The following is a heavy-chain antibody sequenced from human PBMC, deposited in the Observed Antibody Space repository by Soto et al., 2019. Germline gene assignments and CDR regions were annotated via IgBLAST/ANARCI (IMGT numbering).Heavy chain of an antibody. J-gene: IGHJ4*02. CDR2: ISGRDGST. Sequence: PGGSLRLSCAASGFTFSSHAMGWVRQAPGKGLEWVSGISGRDGSTYCVDSVKGRFTVSRDNSKNTLYLQMDSLRAEDTAVYYCAKSGEAVAGTVYGYWGQGILVTVSS. V-gene: IGHV3-23*01. CDR1: GFTFSSHA. D-gene: IGHD6-19*01. CDR3: AKSGEAVAGTVYGY.